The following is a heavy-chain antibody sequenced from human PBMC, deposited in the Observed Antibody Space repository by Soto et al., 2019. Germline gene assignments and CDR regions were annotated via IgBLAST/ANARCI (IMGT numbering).Heavy chain of an antibody. CDR3: ARRGYSGYDSRSNYYYYYMDV. CDR1: GGSFSGYY. V-gene: IGHV4-59*08. Sequence: SETLSLTCAVYGGSFSGYYWSWIRQPPGKGLEWIGYIYHSGSTNYNPSLKSRVTISVDTSKNQFSLKLSSVTAADTAVYYCARRGYSGYDSRSNYYYYYMDVWGKGTTVTVSS. D-gene: IGHD5-12*01. J-gene: IGHJ6*03. CDR2: IYHSGST.